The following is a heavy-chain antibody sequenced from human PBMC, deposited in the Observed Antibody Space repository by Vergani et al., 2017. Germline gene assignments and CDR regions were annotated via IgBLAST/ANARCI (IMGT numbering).Heavy chain of an antibody. CDR2: ISYDGTQK. V-gene: IGHV3-30*03. CDR1: GFPSSYYG. CDR3: ATKSCGTPGCQIGYFRE. D-gene: IGHD1-1*01. Sequence: QVHLVESGGGVVQPGRSLRLSCVVSGFPSSYYGMNWVRQAPGKGLEWVAVISYDGTQKYYADSVKGRFTISRDNSKSTIYLQMNSLRTEDTAVYYCATKSCGTPGCQIGYFREWGQGTLVTVSS. J-gene: IGHJ1*01.